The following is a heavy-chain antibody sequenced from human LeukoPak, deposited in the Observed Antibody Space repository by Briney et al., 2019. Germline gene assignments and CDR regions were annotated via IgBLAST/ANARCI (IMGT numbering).Heavy chain of an antibody. CDR2: ISGSGGST. V-gene: IGHV3-23*01. CDR1: ELTFSSYA. D-gene: IGHD2-15*01. J-gene: IGHJ4*02. Sequence: GGSLRLSCAASELTFSSYAMSWVRQAPGKGLEWVSPISGSGGSTYYADSVNGRFTISRDNSKNTLYLQMNSLRAEDTAVYYCAKDAPSHNSSLSGPFDYWGQGTLVTVSS. CDR3: AKDAPSHNSSLSGPFDY.